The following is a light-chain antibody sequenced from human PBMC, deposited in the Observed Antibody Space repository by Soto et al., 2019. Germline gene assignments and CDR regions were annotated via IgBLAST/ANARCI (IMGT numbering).Light chain of an antibody. J-gene: IGKJ1*01. CDR1: QSISSW. CDR2: DVY. Sequence: DIQVTQSPSTLSASVGDRVTMTFRASQSISSWLAWYQQKPGKAPKLLIYDVYSLERGVPSRFSGSGSGTEFTLTISSLQPDDFATYYCQQYYSYSQTFGQGTKVDI. V-gene: IGKV1-5*01. CDR3: QQYYSYSQT.